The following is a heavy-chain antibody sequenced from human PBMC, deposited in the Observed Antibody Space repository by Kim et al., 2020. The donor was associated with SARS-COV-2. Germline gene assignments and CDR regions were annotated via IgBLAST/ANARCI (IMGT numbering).Heavy chain of an antibody. CDR2: ISGSGGST. D-gene: IGHD6-13*01. CDR3: AKGLSFGFGSWDRGGYFQH. V-gene: IGHV3-23*01. CDR1: GFTFSSYA. J-gene: IGHJ1*01. Sequence: GGSLRLSCAASGFTFSSYAMSWVRQAPGKGLEWVSAISGSGGSTYYADSVKGRFTISRDNSKNTLYLQMNSLRAEDTAVYYCAKGLSFGFGSWDRGGYFQHWGQGTLVTVSS.